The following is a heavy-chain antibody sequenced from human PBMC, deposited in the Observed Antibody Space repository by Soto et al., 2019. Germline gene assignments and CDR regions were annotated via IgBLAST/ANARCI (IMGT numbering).Heavy chain of an antibody. J-gene: IGHJ4*02. CDR1: GFTFSSYA. CDR2: ISYDGNNE. D-gene: IGHD2-2*01. CDR3: ARDAFGYCSSTTCYALFDY. V-gene: IGHV3-30-3*01. Sequence: VGSLRLSCTTSGFTFSSYAMHWVRQAPGKGLEWVAVISYDGNNEYYADSVKGRFTIPRDNSKNTLYLQMNSLRDDDTAVYYCARDAFGYCSSTTCYALFDYWGQGTLVTVSS.